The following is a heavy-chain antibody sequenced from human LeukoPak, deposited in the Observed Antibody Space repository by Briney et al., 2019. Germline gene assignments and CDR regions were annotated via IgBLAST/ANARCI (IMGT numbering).Heavy chain of an antibody. CDR3: ARGIPYSSSWTLDY. V-gene: IGHV1-69*13. Sequence: ASVKVSCKASGGTFSSYAISWVRQAPGQGLEWMGGIIPIFGTANYAQKFQGRVTITADESTSTAYMELSSLRSEDTAVYYCARGIPYSSSWTLDYWGQGTLVTVSS. CDR1: GGTFSSYA. D-gene: IGHD6-13*01. J-gene: IGHJ4*02. CDR2: IIPIFGTA.